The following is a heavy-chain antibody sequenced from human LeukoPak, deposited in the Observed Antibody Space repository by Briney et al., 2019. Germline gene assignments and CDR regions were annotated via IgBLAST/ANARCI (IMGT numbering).Heavy chain of an antibody. D-gene: IGHD4-17*01. J-gene: IGHJ4*02. Sequence: GRSLRLSCAASGFTFSSYGMHWVRQAPGKGLEWVAVIWYDGSNKYYADSVKGRFTISRDNSKNTLYLQMSSLRAEDTAVYYCARNYGEVLDYWGQGTLVTVSS. CDR3: ARNYGEVLDY. V-gene: IGHV3-33*01. CDR1: GFTFSSYG. CDR2: IWYDGSNK.